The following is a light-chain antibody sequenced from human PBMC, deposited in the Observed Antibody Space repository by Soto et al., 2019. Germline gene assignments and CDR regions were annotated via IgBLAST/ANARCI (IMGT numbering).Light chain of an antibody. Sequence: ENMLTSSMGTVSLSTRVKDTVYGRASQSGSSTYLAWYQQKPGQAPRLVIYGASIRATGIPDRFSGSGSGTDFTLTISRLEPEDFAVYYCHQFSLPRTFGQGTIVDI. J-gene: IGKJ1*01. CDR1: QSGSSTY. V-gene: IGKV3-20*01. CDR3: HQFSLPRT. CDR2: GAS.